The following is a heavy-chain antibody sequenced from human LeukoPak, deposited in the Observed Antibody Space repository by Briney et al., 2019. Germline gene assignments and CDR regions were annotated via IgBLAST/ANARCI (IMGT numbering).Heavy chain of an antibody. D-gene: IGHD3-10*01. V-gene: IGHV4-4*07. CDR1: GGSISSYY. Sequence: AETLSLTCTVSGGSISSYYWSWIRQPAGKGLECIGRIYTSGSTNYNPSLKSRVTISVDTSKNQFSLKLSSVTAADTAVYYCARDRYYDSGSYYNWGQGTLVTVSS. CDR2: IYTSGST. CDR3: ARDRYYDSGSYYN. J-gene: IGHJ4*02.